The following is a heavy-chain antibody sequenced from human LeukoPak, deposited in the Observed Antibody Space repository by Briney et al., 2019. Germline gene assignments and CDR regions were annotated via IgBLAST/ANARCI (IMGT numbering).Heavy chain of an antibody. Sequence: GGSLRLSCTASGFIFGDYAMNWVRQAPGKGLEWVGFIRSKAYGGTTEYAASVKGRFTISRDDSKSIAYLQMNSLKTEDTAVYYCTRDPRGSYGPDAFDIWGQGTMVTVSS. D-gene: IGHD1-26*01. V-gene: IGHV3-49*04. CDR1: GFIFGDYA. CDR2: IRSKAYGGTT. J-gene: IGHJ3*02. CDR3: TRDPRGSYGPDAFDI.